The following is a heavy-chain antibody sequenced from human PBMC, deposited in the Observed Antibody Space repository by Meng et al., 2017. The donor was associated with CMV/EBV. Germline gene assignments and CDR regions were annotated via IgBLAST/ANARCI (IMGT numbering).Heavy chain of an antibody. CDR3: ATVPYYDSSGYSPDFDY. Sequence: YTRTELSMHWVRKEPGKGLEWMGGFDPEDGETIYAQKFQGRVTMTEDTSTDTAYMELSSLRSEDTAVYYCATVPYYDSSGYSPDFDYWGQGTLVTVSS. J-gene: IGHJ4*02. V-gene: IGHV1-24*01. CDR2: FDPEDGET. D-gene: IGHD3-22*01. CDR1: YTRTELS.